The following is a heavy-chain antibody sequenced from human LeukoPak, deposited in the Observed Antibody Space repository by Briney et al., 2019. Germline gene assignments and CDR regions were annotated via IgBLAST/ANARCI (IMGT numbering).Heavy chain of an antibody. D-gene: IGHD1-14*01. Sequence: GGSLRLSCAASGFTFSSYGMNWVRQAPGKGLEWVSSISGTSGRTYYADFVKGRFTISRDNSKNTLYLQINSLRAEDTAVYYCAKPARTDYADYWGQGTLVTVSS. J-gene: IGHJ4*02. V-gene: IGHV3-23*01. CDR3: AKPARTDYADY. CDR2: ISGTSGRT. CDR1: GFTFSSYG.